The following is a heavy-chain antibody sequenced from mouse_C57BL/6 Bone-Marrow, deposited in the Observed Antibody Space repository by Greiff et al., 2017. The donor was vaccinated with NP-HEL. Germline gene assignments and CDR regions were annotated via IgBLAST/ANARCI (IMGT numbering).Heavy chain of an antibody. Sequence: QVQLQQPGAELVKPGASVKLSCKASGYTFTSYWMHWVKQRPGQGLEWIGMIHPNSGSTNYNEKFKSKSTLTVDNSSSTPYMQLSSLTSKDSAVYYCAREGVYYEGYYAMDYWGQGTSVTVSA. D-gene: IGHD2-4*01. V-gene: IGHV1-64*01. CDR3: AREGVYYEGYYAMDY. CDR2: IHPNSGST. J-gene: IGHJ4*01. CDR1: GYTFTSYW.